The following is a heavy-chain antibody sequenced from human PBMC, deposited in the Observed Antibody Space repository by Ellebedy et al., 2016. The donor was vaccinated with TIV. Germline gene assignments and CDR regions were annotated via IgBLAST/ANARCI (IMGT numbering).Heavy chain of an antibody. D-gene: IGHD3-22*01. CDR1: GFGVSANY. V-gene: IGHV3-53*01. J-gene: IGHJ4*02. CDR2: IYSAGTT. Sequence: GGSLRLSCAVSGFGVSANYLSWVRQAPGKGLEWVSIIYSAGTTYHAGSVKGRFTISRDTSKNMVYLQMNSLRAEDTALYYCARVDRGLAFDYWGRGTLVTVSS. CDR3: ARVDRGLAFDY.